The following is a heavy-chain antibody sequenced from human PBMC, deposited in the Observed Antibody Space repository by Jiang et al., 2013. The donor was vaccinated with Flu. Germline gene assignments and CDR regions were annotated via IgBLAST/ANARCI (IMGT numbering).Heavy chain of an antibody. V-gene: IGHV5-51*01. CDR2: IYPGDSDT. J-gene: IGHJ5*02. D-gene: IGHD3-10*01. CDR1: GYSFTSYW. Sequence: AEVKKPGESLKISCKGSGYSFTSYWIGWVRQMPGKGLEWMGIIYPGDSDTRYSPSFQGQVTISADKSISTAYLQWSSLKASDTAMYYCARQENYYGSGSYYSDWFDPWGQGTLVTVSS. CDR3: ARQENYYGSGSYYSDWFDP.